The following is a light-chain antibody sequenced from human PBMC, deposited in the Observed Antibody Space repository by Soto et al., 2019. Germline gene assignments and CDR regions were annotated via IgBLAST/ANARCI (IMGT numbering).Light chain of an antibody. CDR2: AAS. J-gene: IGKJ3*01. CDR3: QQYYTWPT. CDR1: QSIGPN. V-gene: IGKV3-15*01. Sequence: TVMTQSPATLSVSQGERATLSCWASQSIGPNVAWYQQKPGQAPRLLIYAASTRATDFPARFSGSGSGTNFTLTISSLQSEDFAVYYCQQYYTWPTFCPGTKVDI.